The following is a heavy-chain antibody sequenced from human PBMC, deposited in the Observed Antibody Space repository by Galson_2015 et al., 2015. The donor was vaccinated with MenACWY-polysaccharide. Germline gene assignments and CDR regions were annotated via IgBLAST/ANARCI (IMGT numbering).Heavy chain of an antibody. Sequence: SVKVSCTASAYTFTGYYMHWVRQAPGQGLEWMGWINPNSGGTNYAQKFQGRVTMTRDTSISTAYMDLSRLRSDDTAVYYCARASMVRGVIQLGAFDIWGQGTMVTVSS. V-gene: IGHV1-2*02. CDR2: INPNSGGT. CDR3: ARASMVRGVIQLGAFDI. J-gene: IGHJ3*02. D-gene: IGHD3-10*01. CDR1: AYTFTGYY.